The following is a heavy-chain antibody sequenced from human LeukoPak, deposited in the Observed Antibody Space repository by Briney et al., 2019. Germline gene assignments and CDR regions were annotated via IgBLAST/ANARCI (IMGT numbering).Heavy chain of an antibody. CDR2: IDPSDSYT. V-gene: IGHV5-10-1*01. CDR1: GYSFTSYW. Sequence: GESLKISCKGSGYSFTSYWISWVRQMPGKGLEWMGRIDPSDSYTNYSPSFQGHVTTSADKSISTAYLQWSSLKASDTAMYYCARHQYYYGSGTPSLVYWGQGTLVTVSS. J-gene: IGHJ4*02. D-gene: IGHD3-10*01. CDR3: ARHQYYYGSGTPSLVY.